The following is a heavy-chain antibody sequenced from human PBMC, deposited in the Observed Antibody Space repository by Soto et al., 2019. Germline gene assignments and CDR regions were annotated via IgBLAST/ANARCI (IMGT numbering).Heavy chain of an antibody. CDR1: GVFISTYY. J-gene: IGHJ4*02. D-gene: IGHD5-12*01. CDR3: ARREYSGYFDY. CDR2: IHYSGSA. Sequence: SDTLSLTCTVSGVFISTYYWTWIRQPPGKGLECMGYIHYSGSANYKPSLKSRVTVSVDTSKNQFSLKLSSVTAADTAVYYCARREYSGYFDYWGQGTLVTVSS. V-gene: IGHV4-59*08.